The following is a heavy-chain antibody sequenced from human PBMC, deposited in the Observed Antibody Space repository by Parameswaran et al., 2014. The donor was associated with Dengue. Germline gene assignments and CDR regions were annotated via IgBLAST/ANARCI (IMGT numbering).Heavy chain of an antibody. Sequence: VRQMPGKGLEWVSVIYSGGSTYYADSVKGRFTISRDNSKNTLYLQMNSLRAEDTAVYYCARARDYGDYVDDYWGQGTLVTVSS. CDR3: ARARDYGDYVDDY. CDR2: IYSGGST. J-gene: IGHJ4*02. V-gene: IGHV3-66*01. D-gene: IGHD4-17*01.